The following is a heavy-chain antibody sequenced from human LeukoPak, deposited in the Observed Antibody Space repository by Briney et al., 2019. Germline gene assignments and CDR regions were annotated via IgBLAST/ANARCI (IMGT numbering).Heavy chain of an antibody. CDR3: ARASLGVHAFDI. CDR1: GFTVNSNY. V-gene: IGHV3-53*01. Sequence: GGSLRLSCAASGFTVNSNYMSWVRQAPGKGLEWVSVIYSGGSTYYADSVKGRFTISRDNSKNTLYLQMNSLRAEDTAVYYCARASLGVHAFDIWGQGTMVTVSS. J-gene: IGHJ3*02. CDR2: IYSGGST.